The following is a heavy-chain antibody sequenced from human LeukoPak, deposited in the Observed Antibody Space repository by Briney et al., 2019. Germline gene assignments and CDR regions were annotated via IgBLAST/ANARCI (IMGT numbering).Heavy chain of an antibody. CDR2: IYYSGST. V-gene: IGHV4-59*01. Sequence: SETLSLTCTVSGGSISSYYWSWIRQPPGKGLEWIGYIYYSGSTNYNPSLKSRVTISVDTSKNQFSLKLSSVTAAGTAVYYCARARYDSSGYYDYWGQGTLVTVSS. J-gene: IGHJ4*02. CDR3: ARARYDSSGYYDY. CDR1: GGSISSYY. D-gene: IGHD3-22*01.